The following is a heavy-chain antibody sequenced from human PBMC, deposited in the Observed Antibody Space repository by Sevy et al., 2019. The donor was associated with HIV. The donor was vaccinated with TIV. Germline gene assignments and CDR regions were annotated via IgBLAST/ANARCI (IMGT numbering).Heavy chain of an antibody. V-gene: IGHV1-24*01. Sequence: ASVKVSCKVSGYSLTGLSMHWVRQAPGKGLEWMGSFDPEDGERIYAQRLEGRVTMTEDTSADTAYMELNSLRFEDTAVYYCATTKDYYESSGCPFDYWGQGTLVTVSS. CDR2: FDPEDGER. D-gene: IGHD3-22*01. CDR3: ATTKDYYESSGCPFDY. J-gene: IGHJ4*02. CDR1: GYSLTGLS.